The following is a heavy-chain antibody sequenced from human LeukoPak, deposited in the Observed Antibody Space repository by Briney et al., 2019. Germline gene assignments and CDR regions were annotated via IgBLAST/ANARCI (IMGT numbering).Heavy chain of an antibody. CDR3: AKIGFPFDHFDY. J-gene: IGHJ4*02. D-gene: IGHD3-9*01. V-gene: IGHV3-23*01. Sequence: GGSLRLSCAASGLTFSSYAMSWVRQAPGKGLEWVSAMSGSGGSTYYADSVKGRFTISRDNSKNTLYLQMNSLRAEETAVYYCAKIGFPFDHFDYWGQGTLVTVSS. CDR2: MSGSGGST. CDR1: GLTFSSYA.